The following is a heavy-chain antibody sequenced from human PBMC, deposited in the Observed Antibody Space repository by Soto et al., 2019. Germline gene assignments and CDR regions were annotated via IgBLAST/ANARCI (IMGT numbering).Heavy chain of an antibody. V-gene: IGHV3-23*01. J-gene: IGHJ4*02. CDR1: GFTFSSCA. Sequence: PGGSLRLSCATSGFTFSSCAISWVRQAPGKGLEWVSVMSGSGGTTYYADSVKGRFTISRDYSKNTLYLQMNSLRAEDTAVYYCAKHFLYGDRRCFDDWGQGTLVTVSS. CDR3: AKHFLYGDRRCFDD. D-gene: IGHD4-17*01. CDR2: MSGSGGTT.